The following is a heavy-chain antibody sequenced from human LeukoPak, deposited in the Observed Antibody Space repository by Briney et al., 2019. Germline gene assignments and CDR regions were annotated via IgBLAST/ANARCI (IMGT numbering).Heavy chain of an antibody. CDR1: GFTFDDYA. D-gene: IGHD6-19*01. J-gene: IGHJ4*02. V-gene: IGHV3-9*01. Sequence: GGSLRLSCAASGFTFDDYAMHWVRHAPGKGLEWVSGISWNSGSIGYADSVKGRFTISRDSSKNTLYLQMNSLRAEDTAVYYCAKDRSSGWYVVSDYWGQGTLVTVSS. CDR2: ISWNSGSI. CDR3: AKDRSSGWYVVSDY.